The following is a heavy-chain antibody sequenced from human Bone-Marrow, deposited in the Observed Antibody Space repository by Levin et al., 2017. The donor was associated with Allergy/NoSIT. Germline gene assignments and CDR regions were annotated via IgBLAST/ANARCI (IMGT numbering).Heavy chain of an antibody. V-gene: IGHV3-23*01. CDR1: GFAFISYG. Sequence: GGSLRLSCAASGFAFISYGMSWVRQTPGKGLEWVSSISGSGGDTYYADSVKGRFSISRDNSKNTLYLQVTRLRVEDTAVYYCTKDTSGPTYYDYWTGYVGDVWGQGTTVIVSS. CDR3: TKDTSGPTYYDYWTGYVGDV. J-gene: IGHJ6*02. CDR2: ISGSGGDT. D-gene: IGHD3-3*01.